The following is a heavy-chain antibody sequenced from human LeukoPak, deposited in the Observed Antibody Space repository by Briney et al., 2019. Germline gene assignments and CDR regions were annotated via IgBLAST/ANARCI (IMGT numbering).Heavy chain of an antibody. D-gene: IGHD2/OR15-2a*01. V-gene: IGHV3-23*01. Sequence: GGSLRLSCAASGFTFRTYAMSWVRQAPGKGLEGVSGISGSGGEYSYYADSVKGRFIISRDDSKNTLYLQMNSLGAEDTAVYYCAKGFEYSQGLQDDWGQGALVTVSS. CDR1: GFTFRTYA. CDR2: ISGSGGEY. CDR3: AKGFEYSQGLQDD. J-gene: IGHJ4*02.